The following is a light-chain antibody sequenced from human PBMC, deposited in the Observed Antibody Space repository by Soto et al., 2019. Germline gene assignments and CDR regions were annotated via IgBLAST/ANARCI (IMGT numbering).Light chain of an antibody. Sequence: EIVMTQSPATLSVFPGERATLSCRASQSVNTNLAWYQKRPGQPPRLLIYDAFTRATGTPGRFSGSGSGTEFTLTIDSLQSEDVAVYYCLQYNKWPPFTFGPGTKVDSK. J-gene: IGKJ3*01. V-gene: IGKV3-15*01. CDR2: DAF. CDR1: QSVNTN. CDR3: LQYNKWPPFT.